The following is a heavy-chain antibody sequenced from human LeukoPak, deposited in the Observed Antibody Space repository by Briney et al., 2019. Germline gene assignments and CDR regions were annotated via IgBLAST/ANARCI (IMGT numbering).Heavy chain of an antibody. D-gene: IGHD3-10*01. V-gene: IGHV4-4*07. Sequence: SETLSLTCTVSGGSISSYYWSWIRQPPGKGLEWIGRIYTSGSTNYNPSLKSRVTISVDTSKSQFSLKLSSVTAADTAVYYCARDWDYGSGSNPYYWGQGTLVTVSS. CDR1: GGSISSYY. CDR2: IYTSGST. CDR3: ARDWDYGSGSNPYY. J-gene: IGHJ4*02.